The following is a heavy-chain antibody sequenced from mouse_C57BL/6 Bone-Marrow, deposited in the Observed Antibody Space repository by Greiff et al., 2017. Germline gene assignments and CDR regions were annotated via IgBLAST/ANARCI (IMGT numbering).Heavy chain of an antibody. V-gene: IGHV2-9-1*01. CDR2: IWTGGGT. CDR3: ARNLGYYGSSRYFDV. Sequence: VKLQESGPGLVAPSQSLSITCTVSGFSLTSYAISWVRQPPGKGLEWLGVIWTGGGTNYNSALKSRLSISKDNSKSQVFLKMNSLQTDDTARYYCARNLGYYGSSRYFDVWGTGTTVTVSS. D-gene: IGHD1-1*01. CDR1: GFSLTSYA. J-gene: IGHJ1*03.